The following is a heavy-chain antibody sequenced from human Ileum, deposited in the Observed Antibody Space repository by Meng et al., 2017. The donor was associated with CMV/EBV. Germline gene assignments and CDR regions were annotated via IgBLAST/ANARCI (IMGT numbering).Heavy chain of an antibody. CDR2: IYYSGGT. V-gene: IGHV4-31*02. CDR3: ARGVEYSSSSGEEFDY. D-gene: IGHD6-6*01. CDR1: GSLGSGGYY. Sequence: GSLGSGGYYWSWLRQHPGKGLEWIGYIYYSGGTYYNPSLKSRVTISVDTSKNQFSLKLSSVTAADTAVYYCARGVEYSSSSGEEFDYWGQGTLVTVSS. J-gene: IGHJ4*02.